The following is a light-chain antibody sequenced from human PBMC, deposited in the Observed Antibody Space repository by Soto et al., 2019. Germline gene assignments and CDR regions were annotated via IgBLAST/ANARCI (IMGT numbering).Light chain of an antibody. CDR3: QVWDSSSDHPV. CDR2: DDS. V-gene: IGLV3-21*02. Sequence: SYELTQPPSVSVAPGQTARITCGGNNIGSESVHWYQQKPGQAPVLVVYDDSDRPSGIPERFSGSNSGNTATLTISRVEAGDEAEYYCQVWDSSSDHPVFGTGTKLTVL. CDR1: NIGSES. J-gene: IGLJ1*01.